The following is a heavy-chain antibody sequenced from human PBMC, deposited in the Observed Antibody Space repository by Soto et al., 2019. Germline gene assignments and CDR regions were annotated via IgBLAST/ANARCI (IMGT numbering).Heavy chain of an antibody. J-gene: IGHJ4*02. CDR2: IYYSGST. D-gene: IGHD3-22*01. CDR3: ARQYHSSGYWFDY. CDR1: GGSINSDFYY. Sequence: QVQLQESGPGLVKPSQTLTLTCTVSGGSINSDFYYWTWIRQHPGKGLEWLGYIYYSGSTYYNPSLKSRITVSLDTSKNQFSLKRSSVTAADTAVYYCARQYHSSGYWFDYWGQGTLVTVSS. V-gene: IGHV4-31*03.